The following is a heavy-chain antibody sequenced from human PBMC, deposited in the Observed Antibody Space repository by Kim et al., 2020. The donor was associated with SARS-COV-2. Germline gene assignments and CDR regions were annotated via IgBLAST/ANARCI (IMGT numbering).Heavy chain of an antibody. CDR1: GYIFTNFA. J-gene: IGHJ4*02. CDR2: INAGTGNT. Sequence: ASVKVSCKASGYIFTNFAIQWVRQAPRQRLEWMGWINAGTGNTKFSQQFQGRVTFTRDTSANTVYMELSRLGSEDTAVYYCARDIYHTGFDYWGQGTLVAVSS. CDR3: ARDIYHTGFDY. V-gene: IGHV1-3*01. D-gene: IGHD2-8*02.